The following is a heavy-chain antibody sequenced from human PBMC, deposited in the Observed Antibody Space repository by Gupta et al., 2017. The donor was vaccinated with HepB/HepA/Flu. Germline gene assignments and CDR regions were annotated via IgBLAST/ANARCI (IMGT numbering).Heavy chain of an antibody. Sequence: QVQLQQWGAGLLKPSETLSLTCAVYGGSFSGYYWSWIRQPPGKGLEWIGEINHSGSTNYNPSLKSRVTISVDTSKNQFSLKLSSVTAADTAVYYCARASSTSWFRRAFDIWGQGTMVTVSS. CDR1: GGSFSGYY. J-gene: IGHJ3*02. CDR3: ARASSTSWFRRAFDI. CDR2: INHSGST. D-gene: IGHD2-2*01. V-gene: IGHV4-34*01.